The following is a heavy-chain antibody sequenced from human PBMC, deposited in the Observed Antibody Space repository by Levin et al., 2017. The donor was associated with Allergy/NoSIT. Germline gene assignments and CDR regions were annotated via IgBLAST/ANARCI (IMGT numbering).Heavy chain of an antibody. CDR2: ISSSSSYI. J-gene: IGHJ4*02. CDR1: GFTFSSYS. CDR3: ARGTQWLRFSWSLFDY. Sequence: GESLKISCAASGFTFSSYSMNWVRQAPGKGLEWVSSISSSSSYIYYADSVKGRFTISRDNAKNSLYLQMNSLRAEDTAVYYCARGTQWLRFSWSLFDYWGQGTLVTVSS. V-gene: IGHV3-21*01. D-gene: IGHD5-12*01.